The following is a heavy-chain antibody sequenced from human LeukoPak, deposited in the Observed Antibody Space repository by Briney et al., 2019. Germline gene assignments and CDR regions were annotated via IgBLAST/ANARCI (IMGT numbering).Heavy chain of an antibody. CDR1: GFTFSSYG. CDR3: AKDPYSYGLNYFDY. Sequence: PGRSLRLSCAASGFTFSSYGMHWVRQAPGKGLEWVAVISYDGSNKYYADSVKDRFTISRDNSKNTLYLQMNSLRAEDTAVYYCAKDPYSYGLNYFDYWGQGTLVTVSS. J-gene: IGHJ4*02. CDR2: ISYDGSNK. V-gene: IGHV3-30*18. D-gene: IGHD5-18*01.